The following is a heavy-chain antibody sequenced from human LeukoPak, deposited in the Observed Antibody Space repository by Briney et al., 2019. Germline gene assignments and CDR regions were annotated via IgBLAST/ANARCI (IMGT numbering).Heavy chain of an antibody. V-gene: IGHV1-18*01. CDR2: ISAHDGNT. CDR3: ARRSTLYSSGWFYFDY. Sequence: ASVKVSCKASGYTFTNYGITWVRQAPGQGLEWMGWISAHDGNTNYALKLQDRVTMTTDTATSTAYMELRGLRSDDTAVYYCARRSTLYSSGWFYFDYWGQGTLVTVSS. CDR1: GYTFTNYG. D-gene: IGHD6-19*01. J-gene: IGHJ4*02.